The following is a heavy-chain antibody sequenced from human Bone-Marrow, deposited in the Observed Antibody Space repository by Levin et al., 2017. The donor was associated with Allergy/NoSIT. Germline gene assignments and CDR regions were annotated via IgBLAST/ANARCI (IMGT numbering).Heavy chain of an antibody. CDR1: GFSFSDFY. CDR2: ISTTGSAI. V-gene: IGHV3-11*01. J-gene: IGHJ5*01. Sequence: LSLTCATSGFSFSDFYMAWIRQAPGKGLEWISYISTTGSAIKYADSVKGRFTVSRDNARDSLYLEMNSLRVEDTAVYYCARAGWGNFWSGLGDNWFDPWGQGTLVTVSS. D-gene: IGHD3-3*01. CDR3: ARAGWGNFWSGLGDNWFDP.